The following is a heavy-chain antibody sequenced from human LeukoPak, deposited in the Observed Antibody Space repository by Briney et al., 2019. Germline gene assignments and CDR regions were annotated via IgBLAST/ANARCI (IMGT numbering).Heavy chain of an antibody. V-gene: IGHV1-2*04. CDR3: ARLAVAGDDY. J-gene: IGHJ4*02. CDR2: INPNSGGT. D-gene: IGHD6-19*01. CDR1: GYTFTGYY. Sequence: ASVKVSCKASGYTFTGYYMHWVRQAPGQGLEWMGWINPNSGGTNYAQKFQGWVTMTRDTSIGTAYMELSRLRSDDTAVYYCARLAVAGDDYWGQGTLVTVSS.